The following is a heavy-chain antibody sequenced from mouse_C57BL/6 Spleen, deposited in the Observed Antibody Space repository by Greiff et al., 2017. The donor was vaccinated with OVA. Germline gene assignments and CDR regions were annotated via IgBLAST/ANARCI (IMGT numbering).Heavy chain of an antibody. D-gene: IGHD1-1*01. CDR1: GFTFSSYA. CDR2: ISDGGSYT. CDR3: ARDRDYYGTGAMDY. J-gene: IGHJ4*01. V-gene: IGHV5-4*01. Sequence: EVMLVESGGGLVKPGGSLKLSCAASGFTFSSYAMSWVRQTPEKRLEWVATISDGGSYTYYPDNVKGRFTISRDNAKNNLYLQMSHLKSEDTAMYYCARDRDYYGTGAMDYWGQGTSVTVSS.